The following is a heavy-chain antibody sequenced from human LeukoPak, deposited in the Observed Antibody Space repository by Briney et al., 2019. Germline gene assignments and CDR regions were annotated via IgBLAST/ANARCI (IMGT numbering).Heavy chain of an antibody. CDR2: IYYTGST. Sequence: SETLSLTCTVSGGSISTYYWSWLRQPPGKGLEWIGYIYYTGSTNYNPSLKSRVTISVDTSKNQFSLKLSSVTAADTAVYYCAREPRVVPAARPFDYWGQGTLVTVSS. V-gene: IGHV4-59*12. CDR3: AREPRVVPAARPFDY. CDR1: GGSISTYY. J-gene: IGHJ4*02. D-gene: IGHD2-2*01.